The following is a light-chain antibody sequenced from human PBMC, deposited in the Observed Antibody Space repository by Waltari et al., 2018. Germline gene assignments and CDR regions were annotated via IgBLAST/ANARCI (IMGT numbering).Light chain of an antibody. Sequence: DIQMTQSPSSLSASIGDRVTITCRASENIGSYLNWYQQRTGDAPKPLIYATSTLQTEVPSRFSGSGSRTDFTLTISSLQPEDFATYYCQHTFETPYSFGQGTKLESK. CDR1: ENIGSY. CDR3: QHTFETPYS. J-gene: IGKJ2*01. CDR2: ATS. V-gene: IGKV1-39*01.